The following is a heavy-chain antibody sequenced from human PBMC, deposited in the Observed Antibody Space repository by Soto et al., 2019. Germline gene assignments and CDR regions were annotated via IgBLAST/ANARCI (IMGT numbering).Heavy chain of an antibody. V-gene: IGHV4-59*01. CDR3: ARGGGFLGLDV. Sequence: ETLSLTCTVSGGSISGYYWSWIRQPPGKGLEWIGFISYTGSTKYNPSLESRVTTVVDTSKNQISLKLTSVTAADTAVYYCARGGGFLGLDVWGQGTTVTVSS. CDR1: GGSISGYY. D-gene: IGHD3-10*01. J-gene: IGHJ6*02. CDR2: ISYTGST.